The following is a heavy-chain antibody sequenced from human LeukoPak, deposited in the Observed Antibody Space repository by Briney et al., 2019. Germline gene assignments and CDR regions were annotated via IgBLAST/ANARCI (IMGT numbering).Heavy chain of an antibody. D-gene: IGHD4-23*01. CDR1: GGSFSGYY. J-gene: IGHJ5*02. CDR2: INHSGST. Sequence: ASETLSLTCAVYGGSFSGYYWSWVRQPPGKGLEWIGEINHSGSTNYNPSLKSRVTISVDTSKNQFSLKLSSVTAADTAVYYRARGYGGSGFSWFDPWGQGTLVTVSS. V-gene: IGHV4-34*01. CDR3: ARGYGGSGFSWFDP.